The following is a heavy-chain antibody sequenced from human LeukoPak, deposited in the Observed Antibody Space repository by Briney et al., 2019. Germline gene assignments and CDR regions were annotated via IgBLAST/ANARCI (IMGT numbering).Heavy chain of an antibody. V-gene: IGHV5-10-1*01. Sequence: GESLKISCKGSGYSFTSYWISWVRQMPGKGLEWMGRIDPSDSYTNYSPSFQGHVTITADKSISTAYLQWSSLKASDTAMYYCARIRTHYYYYGMDVWGQGTTVTVSS. D-gene: IGHD3/OR15-3a*01. J-gene: IGHJ6*02. CDR3: ARIRTHYYYYGMDV. CDR1: GYSFTSYW. CDR2: IDPSDSYT.